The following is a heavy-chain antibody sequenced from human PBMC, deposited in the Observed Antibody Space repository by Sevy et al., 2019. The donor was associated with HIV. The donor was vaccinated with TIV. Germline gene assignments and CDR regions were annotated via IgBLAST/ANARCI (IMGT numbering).Heavy chain of an antibody. CDR3: ARSWGSSWFYYYYGMDV. CDR1: GFTVSSNY. V-gene: IGHV3-53*01. J-gene: IGHJ6*02. CDR2: IYSGGST. Sequence: GGSLRLSCAASGFTVSSNYMSWVRQAPGKGLEWVSVIYSGGSTYYADSVKGRFTISRDNSKNTQYLQMNSLRAEDMAVYYCARSWGSSWFYYYYGMDVWGQGTTVTVSS. D-gene: IGHD6-13*01.